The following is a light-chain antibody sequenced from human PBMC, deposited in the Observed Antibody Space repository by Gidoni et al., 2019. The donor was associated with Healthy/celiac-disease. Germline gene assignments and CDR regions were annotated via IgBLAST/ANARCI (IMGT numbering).Light chain of an antibody. CDR1: QSVSSSY. V-gene: IGKV3-20*01. CDR2: GAS. Sequence: EIVLTQSPGTLSLSPGERATLSCRASQSVSSSYLAWYQQKPGQAPRRLIYGASSRATGIPDRLSGSGSGTDFTLTISRLEPEDFAVYYCQQYGSSPGTFGQGTKLEIK. CDR3: QQYGSSPGT. J-gene: IGKJ2*01.